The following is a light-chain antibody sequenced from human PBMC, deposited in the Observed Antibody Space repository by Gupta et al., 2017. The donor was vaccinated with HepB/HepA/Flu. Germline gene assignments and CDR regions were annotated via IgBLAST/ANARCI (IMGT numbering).Light chain of an antibody. CDR2: AAS. Sequence: DIQLTQSPSFLSASVGDRVTITCRASQGISSYLAWYQQKPGKAPQFLISAASTLQTGVPSRFSGSGSGTEFTLTIPSLQPEDFATYYCQQFYTSPLTFDGGTKVEIK. V-gene: IGKV1-9*01. J-gene: IGKJ4*01. CDR3: QQFYTSPLT. CDR1: QGISSY.